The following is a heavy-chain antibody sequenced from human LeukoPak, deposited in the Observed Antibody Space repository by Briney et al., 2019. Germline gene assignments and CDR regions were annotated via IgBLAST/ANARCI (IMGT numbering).Heavy chain of an antibody. D-gene: IGHD6-19*01. CDR1: GFTFSSYA. Sequence: QPGGSLRLSCAASGFTFSSYAMSWVRQAPGKGLEWVSAISGSGGSTYYADSVKGRFIISRDNSKNTLYLQMNSLRAEDTAVYYCARSRAHRNGRRSSGWGHDAFDIWGQGTMVTVSS. CDR2: ISGSGGST. J-gene: IGHJ3*02. CDR3: ARSRAHRNGRRSSGWGHDAFDI. V-gene: IGHV3-23*01.